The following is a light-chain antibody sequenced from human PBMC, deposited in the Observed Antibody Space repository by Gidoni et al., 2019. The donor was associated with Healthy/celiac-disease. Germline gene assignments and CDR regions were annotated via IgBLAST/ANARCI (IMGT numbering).Light chain of an antibody. Sequence: QSALTQPPSASGSPGQSVTISCTGTSSDVGGSNYVSWYQQHPGKAPKLMIYEVSKRPSGVPDRFSGSKSGNTASLTVSGLQAEDEADYCCSSYAGSNDVVFGGGTKLTVL. CDR2: EVS. CDR3: SSYAGSNDVV. J-gene: IGLJ2*01. V-gene: IGLV2-8*01. CDR1: SSDVGGSNY.